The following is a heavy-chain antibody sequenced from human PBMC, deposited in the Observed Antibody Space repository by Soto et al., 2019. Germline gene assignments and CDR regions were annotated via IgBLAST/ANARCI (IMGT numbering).Heavy chain of an antibody. Sequence: ASVKVPCKASGYTFTSYDINWVRQATGQGLEWMGWMNPNSGNTGYAQKFQGRVTMTRNTSISTAYMELSSLRSEDTAVYYCARMSGGYHLLYPYYYYYGMDVWGQGTTVTVSS. CDR3: ARMSGGYHLLYPYYYYYGMDV. CDR2: MNPNSGNT. J-gene: IGHJ6*02. CDR1: GYTFTSYD. V-gene: IGHV1-8*01. D-gene: IGHD2-2*02.